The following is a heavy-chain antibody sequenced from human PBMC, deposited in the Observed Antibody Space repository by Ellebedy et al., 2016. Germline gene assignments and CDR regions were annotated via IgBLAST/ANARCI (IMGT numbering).Heavy chain of an antibody. D-gene: IGHD3-3*01. J-gene: IGHJ4*02. V-gene: IGHV3-43*01. CDR2: ISWNGGST. Sequence: GESLKISXAASGFNFHEYTMHWFRQAPGKGLEWVSLISWNGGSTYYADSVKGRFTISRDKGRNSLYLQMNSLRTEDTALYYCAKDRYDFWSGYYLTDYWGQGTLVTVSS. CDR1: GFNFHEYT. CDR3: AKDRYDFWSGYYLTDY.